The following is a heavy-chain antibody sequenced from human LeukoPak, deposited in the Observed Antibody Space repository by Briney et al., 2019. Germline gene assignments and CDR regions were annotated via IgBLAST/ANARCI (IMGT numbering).Heavy chain of an antibody. CDR3: ARSYGSGSLSFGY. Sequence: SETLSLTCTVSGGSISSSSYYWGWIRQPPGKGLEWIGSIYYSGSTYYNPSLKSRVTISVDTSKSQFSLKLSSVTAADTAVYYCARSYGSGSLSFGYWGQGTLVTVSS. J-gene: IGHJ4*02. V-gene: IGHV4-39*01. CDR2: IYYSGST. CDR1: GGSISSSSYY. D-gene: IGHD3-10*01.